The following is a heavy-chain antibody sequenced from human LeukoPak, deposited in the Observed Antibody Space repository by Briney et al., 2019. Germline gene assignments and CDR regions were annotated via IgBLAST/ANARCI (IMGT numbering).Heavy chain of an antibody. D-gene: IGHD3-3*02. J-gene: IGHJ6*03. Sequence: SETLSLTCTVSGGSISSSSYYWGWIRQPPGKGLEWIGSIYYSGSTYYNPSLKSRVTISVDTSKNQFSLKLSSVTAADTAVYYCAKAQGSFSVLGYYYYMDVWGKGTTVTVSS. CDR1: GGSISSSSYY. CDR2: IYYSGST. CDR3: AKAQGSFSVLGYYYYMDV. V-gene: IGHV4-39*01.